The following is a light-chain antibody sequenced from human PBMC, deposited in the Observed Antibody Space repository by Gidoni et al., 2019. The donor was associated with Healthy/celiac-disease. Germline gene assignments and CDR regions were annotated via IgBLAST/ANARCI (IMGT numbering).Light chain of an antibody. V-gene: IGLV1-51*01. CDR1: SPNIGNNY. J-gene: IGLJ3*02. Sequence: QSVLTQPPSVSAAPGQKVTISCSGSSPNIGNNYVYWYQQLPGTAPKPLIYDNNKRPSGIPDRFSGSKSGTSATLGSTGLQTGDEADYYCGTWDSSLSAGVFGGGTKLTVL. CDR2: DNN. CDR3: GTWDSSLSAGV.